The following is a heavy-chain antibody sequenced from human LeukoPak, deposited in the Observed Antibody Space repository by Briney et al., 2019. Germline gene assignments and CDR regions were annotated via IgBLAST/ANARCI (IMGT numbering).Heavy chain of an antibody. CDR2: ICYSGSS. CDR1: VGLIRTYR. V-gene: IGHV4-59*08. CDR3: ARRHHASGWYGSINSVYSFDY. D-gene: IGHD6-19*01. J-gene: IGHJ4*02. Sequence: PSEPLTLTCTVSVGLIRTYRWSWIRQPPGKGLEWIVYICYSGSSNYNPSLKSRVTISIDTSKNQFSLRLPSVTAADTAVYYCARRHHASGWYGSINSVYSFDYWGPGTLVTVSS.